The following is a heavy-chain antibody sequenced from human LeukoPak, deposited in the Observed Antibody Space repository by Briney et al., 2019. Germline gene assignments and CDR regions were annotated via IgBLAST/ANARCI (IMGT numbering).Heavy chain of an antibody. Sequence: SETLSLTCTVSGGYFSSYYWSWIRQPPGKGLEWIAYIYYSGSTNYNPSLKSRVTISVDTSKNQFSLKLSSVTAADTAVYYCASMALPYDSSGYYYFDYWGQGTLVTVSS. CDR2: IYYSGST. CDR3: ASMALPYDSSGYYYFDY. J-gene: IGHJ4*02. CDR1: GGYFSSYY. V-gene: IGHV4-59*01. D-gene: IGHD3-22*01.